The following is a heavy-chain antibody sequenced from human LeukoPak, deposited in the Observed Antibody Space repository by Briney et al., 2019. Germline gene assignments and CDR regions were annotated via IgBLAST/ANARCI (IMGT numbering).Heavy chain of an antibody. Sequence: PSETLSLTCTVSGGSISSYYWSWIRQPPGKGLEWIGYIYYSGSTNYHPSLKSRVTISIDRSKSHFSLKLSSVTAADTAVYYCARDNWNYNYYYYMDVWGKGTTVTVSS. V-gene: IGHV4-59*12. CDR2: IYYSGST. D-gene: IGHD1-20*01. J-gene: IGHJ6*03. CDR3: ARDNWNYNYYYYMDV. CDR1: GGSISSYY.